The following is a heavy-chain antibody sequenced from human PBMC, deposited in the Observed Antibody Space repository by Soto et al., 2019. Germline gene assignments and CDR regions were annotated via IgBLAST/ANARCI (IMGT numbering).Heavy chain of an antibody. CDR3: ATAEVDY. CDR2: INGTRGDI. V-gene: IGHV3-9*01. J-gene: IGHJ4*02. Sequence: LRLSCSASGFTFNNFSMGWVRRAPGKGLEWVPGINGTRGDIDYADSEKGRFTVSRDNAKNTLYLQMNSLRAEDTAVYYCATAEVDYWGPGTLVSVSS. CDR1: GFTFNNFS.